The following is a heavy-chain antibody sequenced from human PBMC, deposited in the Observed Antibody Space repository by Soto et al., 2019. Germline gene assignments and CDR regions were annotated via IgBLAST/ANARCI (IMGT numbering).Heavy chain of an antibody. D-gene: IGHD1-26*01. CDR1: GFTSSSYV. V-gene: IGHV3-23*01. CDR2: VIGSGVST. J-gene: IGHJ3*02. Sequence: EVQLLESGGGLVQPGGSLRLSCAASGFTSSSYVMSWVRQAPGKGLEWVSGVIGSGVSTYYADSVKGRFTISRDNSKNTLYLQMNSLRAEDTAAYYGAKENWELKGAFDIWGQGTMVTVSS. CDR3: AKENWELKGAFDI.